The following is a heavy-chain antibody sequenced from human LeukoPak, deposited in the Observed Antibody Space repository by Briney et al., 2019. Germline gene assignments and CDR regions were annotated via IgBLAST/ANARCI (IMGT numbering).Heavy chain of an antibody. CDR3: ARGNMWDYRRYYYYMDV. D-gene: IGHD4-11*01. Sequence: PSETLSLTCTVSGGSISSITYYWGWIRQPPGKGLEWVGHMYYRGNTFYNPSLKSRVTIPVDTSKNQFSLKLNYVTAADTAIYYCARGNMWDYRRYYYYMDVWGKGTTVTVSS. V-gene: IGHV4-39*07. CDR1: GGSISSITYY. J-gene: IGHJ6*03. CDR2: MYYRGNT.